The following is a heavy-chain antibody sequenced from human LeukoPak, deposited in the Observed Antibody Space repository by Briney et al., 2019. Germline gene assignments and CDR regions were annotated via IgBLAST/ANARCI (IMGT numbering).Heavy chain of an antibody. Sequence: GGSLRRSCAASGFTFSNAWMSWVRQAPGKGLEWVGRIKSKTDGGTTDYAAPVKGRFTISRDDSKNTLYLQMNSLKTEDTAVYYCAFTYYDILTGYYNLRGYYYYGMDVWGQGTTVTVSS. CDR3: AFTYYDILTGYYNLRGYYYYGMDV. V-gene: IGHV3-15*01. CDR2: IKSKTDGGTT. CDR1: GFTFSNAW. J-gene: IGHJ6*02. D-gene: IGHD3-9*01.